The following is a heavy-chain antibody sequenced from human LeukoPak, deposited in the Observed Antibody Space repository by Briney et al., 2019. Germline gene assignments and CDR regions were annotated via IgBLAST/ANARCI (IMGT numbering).Heavy chain of an antibody. J-gene: IGHJ4*02. Sequence: GGSLRLSCAASGFTFSSYAMSWVRQAPGKGLEWVSYIGDSGGSRHYAVSVKGRFTISRDNAKNLLFLQMNDLRAEDTAVYFCVRRYNGFGPFFDYWGQGVLVTVSS. V-gene: IGHV3-48*01. CDR2: IGDSGGSR. CDR1: GFTFSSYA. D-gene: IGHD5-12*01. CDR3: VRRYNGFGPFFDY.